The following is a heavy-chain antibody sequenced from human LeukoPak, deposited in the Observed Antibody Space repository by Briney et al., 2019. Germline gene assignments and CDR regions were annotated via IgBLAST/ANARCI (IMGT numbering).Heavy chain of an antibody. CDR3: ARGRPRPDYYQLLSRRNWFDP. J-gene: IGHJ5*02. Sequence: SETLSLTCAVYGGSFSGYYWSWIRQPPGKGLEWIGEINHSGSTNYNPSLKSRVTMSVDTSKNQFSLKLSSVTAADTAVYYCARGRPRPDYYQLLSRRNWFDPWGQGTLVTVSS. V-gene: IGHV4-34*01. CDR2: INHSGST. CDR1: GGSFSGYY. D-gene: IGHD2-2*01.